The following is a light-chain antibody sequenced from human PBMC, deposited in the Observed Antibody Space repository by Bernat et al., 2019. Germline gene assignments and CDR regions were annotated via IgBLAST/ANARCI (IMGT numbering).Light chain of an antibody. CDR1: QSISSY. V-gene: IGKV1-39*01. Sequence: DIQMTQSPSSLSASGGDRVTITCRASQSISSYLNWYQQKPGKAPKLLIYAASSLQSGVPSRFSGSGSGTDFTLTISSLQPEDFATYYCQQSYSTPITFGQGTRLDIK. CDR2: AAS. J-gene: IGKJ5*01. CDR3: QQSYSTPIT.